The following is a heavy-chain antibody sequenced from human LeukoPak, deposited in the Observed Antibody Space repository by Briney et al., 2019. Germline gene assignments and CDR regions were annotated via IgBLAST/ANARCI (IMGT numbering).Heavy chain of an antibody. J-gene: IGHJ3*02. CDR3: AKVRDAAGLGAFDI. CDR2: ISYDGSNK. CDR1: GFTFSSYA. D-gene: IGHD2-2*01. Sequence: GGSLRLSCAASGFTFSSYAKHWVRQAPGKGLEWVAVISYDGSNKYYADSVKGRFTISRDNSKNTLYLQMNSLRAEDTAVYYCAKVRDAAGLGAFDIWGQGTMVTVSS. V-gene: IGHV3-30-3*01.